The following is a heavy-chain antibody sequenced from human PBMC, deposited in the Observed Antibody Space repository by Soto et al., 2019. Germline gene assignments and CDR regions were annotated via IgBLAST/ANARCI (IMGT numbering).Heavy chain of an antibody. CDR3: AREGSGYNF. J-gene: IGHJ1*01. CDR2: IIPVFVRP. V-gene: IGHV1-69*13. D-gene: IGHD5-12*01. Sequence: SVKVSCKASGGTFSSFGISWVRQAPGQGLEWMGGIIPVFVRPNYAQRFRGRLTITADESTNTGYMELIDLRSEDTAVYYCAREGSGYNFWGQGTQVTVS. CDR1: GGTFSSFG.